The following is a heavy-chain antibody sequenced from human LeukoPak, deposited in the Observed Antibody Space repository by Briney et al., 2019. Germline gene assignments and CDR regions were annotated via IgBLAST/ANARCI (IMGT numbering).Heavy chain of an antibody. V-gene: IGHV3-7*01. CDR1: GFTFSSYW. CDR2: IKQDGSEE. J-gene: IGHJ4*02. CDR3: ARAMVVTAVGGNGFTSYFDY. D-gene: IGHD2-21*02. Sequence: GGSLRLSCAASGFTFSSYWMSWVRQAPGKGLEWVANIKQDGSEEYYVDSVKGRFTISRDNAKNSLYLQMNSLRAEDTAVYYCARAMVVTAVGGNGFTSYFDYWGQGTLVTVSS.